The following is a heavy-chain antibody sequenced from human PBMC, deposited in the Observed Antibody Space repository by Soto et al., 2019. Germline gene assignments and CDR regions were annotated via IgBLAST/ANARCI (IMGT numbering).Heavy chain of an antibody. D-gene: IGHD3-22*01. V-gene: IGHV1-69*13. CDR2: IIPIFGTA. CDR1: GGTFSSYA. Sequence: SVKVSCKASGGTFSSYAISWVRQAPGQGLEWMGGIIPIFGTANYAQKFQGRVTITADESTSTAYMELSSLRSEDTAVYYCARGVSSGYKLLASPEIALDIWGQGTMVTVSS. J-gene: IGHJ3*02. CDR3: ARGVSSGYKLLASPEIALDI.